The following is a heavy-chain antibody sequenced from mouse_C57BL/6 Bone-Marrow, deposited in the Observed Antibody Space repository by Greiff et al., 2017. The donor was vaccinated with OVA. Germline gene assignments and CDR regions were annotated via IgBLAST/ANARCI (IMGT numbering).Heavy chain of an antibody. CDR1: GYTFTSYW. CDR2: IYPSDSYT. V-gene: IGHV1-61*01. CDR3: ARRNPSYYYGSSYFFDY. Sequence: QVQLQQPGAELVRPGSSVKLSCKASGYTFTSYWMDWVKQRPGQGLEWIGNIYPSDSYTNYNQKFKGKSTLTVDKSSRTAFMQLSSLTSEDSAVYYCARRNPSYYYGSSYFFDYWGQGTTLTVSS. D-gene: IGHD1-1*01. J-gene: IGHJ2*01.